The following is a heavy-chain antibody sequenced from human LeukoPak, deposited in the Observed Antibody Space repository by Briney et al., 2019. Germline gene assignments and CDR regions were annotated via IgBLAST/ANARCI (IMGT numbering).Heavy chain of an antibody. J-gene: IGHJ5*02. V-gene: IGHV4-59*01. CDR3: AREKYYYGSGSYGLSWFDP. D-gene: IGHD3-10*01. CDR1: GGSISSYY. CDR2: IYYSGST. Sequence: SETLSLTCTVSGGSISSYYWSWIRQPPGKGLEWIGYIYYSGSTNYNPSLKSRVTISVDTSKNQFSLKLGSVTAADTAVYYCAREKYYYGSGSYGLSWFDPWGQGTLVAVSS.